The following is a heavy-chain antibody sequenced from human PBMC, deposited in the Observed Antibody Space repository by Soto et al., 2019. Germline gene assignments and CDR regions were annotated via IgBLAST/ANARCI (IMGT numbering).Heavy chain of an antibody. CDR1: GFTFSSYA. J-gene: IGHJ3*01. D-gene: IGHD3-3*01. CDR2: ISDGGDST. V-gene: IGHV3-23*01. CDR3: AKHSTTYVSWSGAVKGAFDV. Sequence: PVGSLRLSCAASGFTFSSYALTWVRQAPGEGLEWVSGISDGGDSTHYADSVKGRFTVSRDNSKNTLYLQINSLRAEDTAVYYCAKHSTTYVSWSGAVKGAFDVWGQGTMVTVSS.